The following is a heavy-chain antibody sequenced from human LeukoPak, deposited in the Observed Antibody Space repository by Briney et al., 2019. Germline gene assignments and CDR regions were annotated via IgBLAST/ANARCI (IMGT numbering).Heavy chain of an antibody. CDR1: GFTFWDYE. D-gene: IGHD6-25*01. CDR2: IGRNGSAI. CDR3: ARDGTPHYTTGWVFFVY. V-gene: IGHV3-48*03. Sequence: GGSLRLFCAACGFTFWDYEMNWVRQAAGEGVEGLSYIGRNGSAIHYADSVKAQLTISRDNAENSLYLQMNILRPEHTAVYYCARDGTPHYTTGWVFFVYWGQGTLVTVSS. J-gene: IGHJ4*02.